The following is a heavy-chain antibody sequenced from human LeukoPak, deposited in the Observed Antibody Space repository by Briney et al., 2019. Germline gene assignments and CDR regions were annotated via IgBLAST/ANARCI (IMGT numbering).Heavy chain of an antibody. D-gene: IGHD4-11*01. CDR2: ISSSSIYI. J-gene: IGHJ4*02. V-gene: IGHV3-21*01. CDR1: GFTFSTYS. CDR3: ARGDSNYGGGLDY. Sequence: GGSLRLSCAASGFTFSTYSMHWVRQAPGKGLEWVSSISSSSIYIYYADSLKGRFTISRDNARNSLYLQMNSLRAEDTAVYYCARGDSNYGGGLDYWGQGTLVTVSS.